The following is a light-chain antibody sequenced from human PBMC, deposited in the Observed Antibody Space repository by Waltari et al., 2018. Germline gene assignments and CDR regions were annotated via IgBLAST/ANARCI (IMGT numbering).Light chain of an antibody. Sequence: DTQMTQPLPTLSASVGERDTLTCRASQSISSWLAWYQQKPGKAPKLLIYKASSLESGVPSRFSGSGSGTEFTLTISSLQPDDFATYYCQQYNSYPWTFGQGTKVEIK. J-gene: IGKJ1*01. CDR2: KAS. CDR3: QQYNSYPWT. V-gene: IGKV1-5*03. CDR1: QSISSW.